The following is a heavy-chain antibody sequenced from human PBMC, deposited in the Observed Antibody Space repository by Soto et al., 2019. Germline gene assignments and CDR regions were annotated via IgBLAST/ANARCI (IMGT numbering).Heavy chain of an antibody. D-gene: IGHD3-10*01. Sequence: LSLTCAVSGGSISSSNWWSWVRQPPGKGLEWIGEIYHSGSTNYNPSLKSRVTISVDKSKNQFSLKLSSVTAADTAVYYCARASMVRGARYYFDYWGQGTLVTAPQ. CDR1: GGSISSSNW. V-gene: IGHV4-4*02. CDR3: ARASMVRGARYYFDY. CDR2: IYHSGST. J-gene: IGHJ4*02.